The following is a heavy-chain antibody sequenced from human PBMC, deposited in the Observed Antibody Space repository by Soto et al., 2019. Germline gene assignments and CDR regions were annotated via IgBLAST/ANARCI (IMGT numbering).Heavy chain of an antibody. J-gene: IGHJ4*02. V-gene: IGHV3-23*01. Sequence: GGSLRLSCAASGFTFSSYAMSLVRQAPGKGLEWVSSISGSGGSTYYADSVKGRFTISRDNPKNTLYLQMNSLRADDTAVYYSATHRLAGNGFFDYWGQGTLVTVSS. CDR2: ISGSGGST. CDR1: GFTFSSYA. CDR3: ATHRLAGNGFFDY. D-gene: IGHD6-19*01.